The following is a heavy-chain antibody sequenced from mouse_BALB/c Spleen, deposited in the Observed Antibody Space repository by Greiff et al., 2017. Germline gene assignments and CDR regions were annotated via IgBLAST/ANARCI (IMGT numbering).Heavy chain of an antibody. V-gene: IGHV5-4*02. Sequence: DVMLVESGGGLVKPGGSLKLSCAASGFTFSDYYMYWVRQTPEKRLEWVATISDGGSYTYYPDSVKGRFTISRDNAKNNLYLQMSSLKSEDTAMYYCARDRGGYLFFDYWGQGTTLTVSS. CDR1: GFTFSDYY. J-gene: IGHJ2*01. CDR3: ARDRGGYLFFDY. CDR2: ISDGGSYT. D-gene: IGHD2-3*01.